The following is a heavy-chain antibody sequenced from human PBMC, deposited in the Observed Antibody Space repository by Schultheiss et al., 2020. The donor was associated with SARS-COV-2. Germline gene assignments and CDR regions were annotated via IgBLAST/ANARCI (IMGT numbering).Heavy chain of an antibody. CDR2: ISYDGSNK. V-gene: IGHV3-30*03. Sequence: GGSLRPSCAASGFTFSSYGMHWVRQAPGKGLEWVAVISYDGSNKYYADSVKGRFTISRDNSKNTLYLQMNSLRAEDTAVYYCARGGYSSSWTPNPPEKYFQHWGQGTLVTGSS. CDR1: GFTFSSYG. D-gene: IGHD6-13*01. J-gene: IGHJ1*01. CDR3: ARGGYSSSWTPNPPEKYFQH.